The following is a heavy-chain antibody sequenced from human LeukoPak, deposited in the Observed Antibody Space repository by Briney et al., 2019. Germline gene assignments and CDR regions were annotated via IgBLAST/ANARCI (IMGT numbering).Heavy chain of an antibody. D-gene: IGHD6-19*01. V-gene: IGHV3-48*04. J-gene: IGHJ3*02. Sequence: GGSLRLSCAASGFTFSTYSMNWVRQAPGKGQEWVSYISSSGSTIYYADSVKGRFTISRDNAKNSLYLQMNSLRAEDTAVYYCARDPNSSGWLVDAFDIWGQGTMVTVSS. CDR1: GFTFSTYS. CDR3: ARDPNSSGWLVDAFDI. CDR2: ISSSGSTI.